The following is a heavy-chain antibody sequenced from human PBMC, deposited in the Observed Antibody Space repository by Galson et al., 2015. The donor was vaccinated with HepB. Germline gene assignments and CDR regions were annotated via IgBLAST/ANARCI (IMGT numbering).Heavy chain of an antibody. D-gene: IGHD5-12*01. V-gene: IGHV3-48*02. Sequence: SLRLSCAASGFTFSSYSMNWVRQAPGKGLEWVSYISSSSTTIYYADSVKGRFTISRDNAKNSLYLQMNSLRDEDTAVYYFARDWLGQKWLRSRDAFDFWGQGTMVTISS. CDR1: GFTFSSYS. CDR3: ARDWLGQKWLRSRDAFDF. CDR2: ISSSSTTI. J-gene: IGHJ3*01.